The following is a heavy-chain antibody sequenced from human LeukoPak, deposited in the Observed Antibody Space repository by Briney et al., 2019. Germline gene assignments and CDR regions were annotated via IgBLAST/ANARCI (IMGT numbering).Heavy chain of an antibody. CDR1: GGSISTTSYY. Sequence: SETLSLTCTASGGSISTTSYYWAWIRQPPGKGLEWIVSIYYDGTTYYNPSLKSRVTTSIDTSKKQFSLNLSAVTAADTAVYYCAREPGGIAARPQTFSYYYYYMDVWGKGTTVTVSS. D-gene: IGHD6-6*01. V-gene: IGHV4-39*02. J-gene: IGHJ6*03. CDR3: AREPGGIAARPQTFSYYYYYMDV. CDR2: IYYDGTT.